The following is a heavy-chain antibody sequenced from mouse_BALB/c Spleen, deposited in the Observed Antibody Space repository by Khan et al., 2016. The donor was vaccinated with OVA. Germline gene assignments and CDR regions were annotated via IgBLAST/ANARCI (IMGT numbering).Heavy chain of an antibody. D-gene: IGHD2-14*01. CDR2: IVPYNGGT. J-gene: IGHJ3*01. Sequence: VQLQQSGPELVKPGASVKVSCKASGYAFTSYNIYWVKQSHGKRLEWVGYIVPYNGGTSYNQKFKGKATLTVDKSSTTAYMHLNSLTSEDSAVYYCARGGYGGFAYWGQGTLVTVSA. CDR1: GYAFTSYN. V-gene: IGHV1S135*01. CDR3: ARGGYGGFAY.